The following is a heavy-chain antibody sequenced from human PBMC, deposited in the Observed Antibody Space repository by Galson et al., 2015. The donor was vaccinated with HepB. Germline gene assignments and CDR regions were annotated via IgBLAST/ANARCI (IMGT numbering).Heavy chain of an antibody. Sequence: SLRLSYAASGFTFSSYGMHWVRQAPGKGLEWVAVIWYDGSNKYYADSVKGRFTISRDNSKNTLYLQMNSLRAEDTAVYYCARDGPIGYSSGWYPGYYYGMDVWGQGTTVTVSS. CDR2: IWYDGSNK. V-gene: IGHV3-33*01. J-gene: IGHJ6*02. CDR1: GFTFSSYG. D-gene: IGHD6-19*01. CDR3: ARDGPIGYSSGWYPGYYYGMDV.